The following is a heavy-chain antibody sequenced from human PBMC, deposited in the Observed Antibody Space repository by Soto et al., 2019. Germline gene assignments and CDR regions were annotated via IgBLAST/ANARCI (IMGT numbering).Heavy chain of an antibody. D-gene: IGHD6-6*01. CDR1: GFTFSSYS. V-gene: IGHV3-21*01. CDR3: VSFKIAARPEGYYYYGMEV. Sequence: GGSLRLSCAASGFTFSSYSMNWVRQAPGKGLEWVSSISSSSSYIYYADSVKGRFTISRDNAKNSLYLQMNSLRAEDTAVYYCVSFKIAARPEGYYYYGMEVWGQGTTVTVSS. J-gene: IGHJ6*02. CDR2: ISSSSSYI.